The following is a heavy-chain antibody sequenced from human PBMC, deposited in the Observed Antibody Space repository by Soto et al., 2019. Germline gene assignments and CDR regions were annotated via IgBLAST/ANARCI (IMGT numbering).Heavy chain of an antibody. J-gene: IGHJ3*01. V-gene: IGHV1-18*04. CDR1: GYTFSVFG. Sequence: GASVKVSCKTSGYTFSVFGINWVRQAPGQGLEWMGRISVDSGKTNYAQKFQGRGTMTTDKSTSTAYLELRSLRSDDTAVYYCARDRALGGDAFDVWGQGTLVTVSS. CDR3: ARDRALGGDAFDV. CDR2: ISVDSGKT.